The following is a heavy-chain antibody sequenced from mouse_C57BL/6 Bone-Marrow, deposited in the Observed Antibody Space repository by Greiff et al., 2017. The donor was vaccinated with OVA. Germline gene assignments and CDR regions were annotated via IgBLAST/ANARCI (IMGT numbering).Heavy chain of an antibody. CDR2: INPNNGGT. V-gene: IGHV1-26*01. CDR3: AREGIDWYFDV. CDR1: GYTFTDYY. Sequence: VQLQQSGPELVKPGASVKLSCKASGYTFTDYYMNWVKQSPGKSLEWIGDINPNNGGTSYNQKFKGKATLTVDKSSSTAYMELRSLTSEDSAVYYCAREGIDWYFDVWGTGTTVTVSS. J-gene: IGHJ1*03.